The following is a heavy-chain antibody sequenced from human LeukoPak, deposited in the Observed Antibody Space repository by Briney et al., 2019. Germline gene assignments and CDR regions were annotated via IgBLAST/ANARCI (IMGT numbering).Heavy chain of an antibody. Sequence: GGSLRLSCAASGFTFSSYSMNWVRQAPGKGLEWVSSTSSSSSTIYYADSVKGRFTISRDNAKNSLYLQMNSLRAEDTAVYYCARELQVGRAVGATQGDDAFDIWGQGTMVTVSS. V-gene: IGHV3-48*04. D-gene: IGHD1-26*01. CDR1: GFTFSSYS. CDR3: ARELQVGRAVGATQGDDAFDI. CDR2: TSSSSSTI. J-gene: IGHJ3*02.